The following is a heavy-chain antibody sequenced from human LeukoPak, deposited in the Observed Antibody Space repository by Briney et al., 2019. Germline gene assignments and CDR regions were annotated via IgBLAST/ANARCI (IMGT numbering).Heavy chain of an antibody. CDR3: ARGTRYCTNGVCYHPPFDY. V-gene: IGHV4-4*07. J-gene: IGHJ4*02. D-gene: IGHD2-8*01. CDR2: IYTSGST. Sequence: PSETLSLTCTVPGGSISSYYWRSIRQTPGKGLWWIGRIYTSGSTNYNPSLKSRVTISVDTSKNQFSLKLSSVTAADTAVYYCARGTRYCTNGVCYHPPFDYWGQGTLVTVSS. CDR1: GGSISSYY.